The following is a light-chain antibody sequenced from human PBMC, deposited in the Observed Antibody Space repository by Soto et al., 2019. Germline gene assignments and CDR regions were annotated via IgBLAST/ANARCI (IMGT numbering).Light chain of an antibody. CDR3: QQYGRSPWT. CDR2: GAS. J-gene: IGKJ1*01. CDR1: QSVSSSY. V-gene: IGKV3-20*01. Sequence: EIVLTQSPGTLSLSPGERATLSCRASQSVSSSYLAWYQQKPGQAPRLLIYGASSRATGIPDRFSGSGSGTDFTLTISRLEPEDCAVYYCQQYGRSPWTFGQGTNVEIK.